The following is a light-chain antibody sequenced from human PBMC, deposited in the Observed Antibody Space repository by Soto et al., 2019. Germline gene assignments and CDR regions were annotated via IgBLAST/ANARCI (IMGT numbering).Light chain of an antibody. CDR2: GNS. CDR1: TSNIRAGYD. J-gene: IGLJ2*01. CDR3: QSYDTSLSGWV. V-gene: IGLV1-40*01. Sequence: QSVLTQPPSVSGAPGQRVTISCTGSTSNIRAGYDVHWYQQLPGTAPKHLIYGNSNRPSGVPDRFSGSKSGTSASLAITGLQAEDEADYYCQSYDTSLSGWVFGGGTKLTAL.